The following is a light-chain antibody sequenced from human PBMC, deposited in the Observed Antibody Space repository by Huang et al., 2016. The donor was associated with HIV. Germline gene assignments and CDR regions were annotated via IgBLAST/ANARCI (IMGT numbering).Light chain of an antibody. CDR1: QRSTSSY. Sequence: EIVLTQSPGTLSLSPGESATLSCRASQRSTSSYVAWYQQRPGQAPRLLIYGASSSTTCIPDRFTGSGSGTDFTLTINRLEPEDSAVYYCQHYGSSPPITFGQGTRLEIK. CDR3: QHYGSSPPIT. V-gene: IGKV3-20*01. CDR2: GAS. J-gene: IGKJ5*01.